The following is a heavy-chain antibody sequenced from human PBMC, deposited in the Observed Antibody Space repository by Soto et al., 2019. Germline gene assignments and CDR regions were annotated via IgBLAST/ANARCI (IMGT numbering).Heavy chain of an antibody. CDR2: FDPEDGET. CDR3: APMIRGAFDI. CDR1: GYSHTVLS. D-gene: IGHD3-10*01. V-gene: IGHV1-24*01. J-gene: IGHJ3*02. Sequence: GFLVNGSWKVAGYSHTVLSMHWVRQAHGKGLEWMGGFDPEDGETIYAQKFQGRVTMTEDTSTDTAYMELSSLRSEDTAVYYCAPMIRGAFDIWGQGTMVTVSS.